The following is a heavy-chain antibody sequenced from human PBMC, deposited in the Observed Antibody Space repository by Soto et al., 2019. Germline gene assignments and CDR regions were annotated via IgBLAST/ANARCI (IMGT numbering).Heavy chain of an antibody. Sequence: QVQLVQSGAEVRKPGASLKVSCTASGYTFTGYYMNWVRQAPGQGLEWMGWINPDSGGTNYAQKFQGRVTMTRDTSISTAYMELSRLRSDDTAVYYCASHMVRGVNYWGQGTLVTVSS. V-gene: IGHV1-2*02. CDR1: GYTFTGYY. CDR3: ASHMVRGVNY. CDR2: INPDSGGT. D-gene: IGHD3-10*01. J-gene: IGHJ4*02.